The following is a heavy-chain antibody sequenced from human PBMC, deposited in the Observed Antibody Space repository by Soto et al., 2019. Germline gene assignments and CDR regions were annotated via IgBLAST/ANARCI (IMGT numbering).Heavy chain of an antibody. D-gene: IGHD1-26*01. V-gene: IGHV3-33*01. CDR3: AGSKWAGGYGMDV. CDR1: GLTFSNYA. CDR2: IWFDGSNI. Sequence: QVQLVESGGGVVQPGRSLRLSCAASGLTFSNYAMHWVRQAPGKGLEWVAVIWFDGSNIYETDSVKGRFAISRDNPKNTVYLQMDSLRAEDTAVYYCAGSKWAGGYGMDVWGLGTTVTVSS. J-gene: IGHJ6*02.